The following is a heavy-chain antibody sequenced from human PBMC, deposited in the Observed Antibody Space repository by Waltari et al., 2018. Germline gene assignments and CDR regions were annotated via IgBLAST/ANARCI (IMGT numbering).Heavy chain of an antibody. Sequence: QVQLVQSGAEVKKPGASVKVSCKASGYNFTSYAMHWVRQAPGQRLEWMGGINAGNGNTKYSQKFQGRVTITRDTSASTAYMELSSLRSEDTAVYYCAHSSSWYGNDAFDIWGQGTMVTVSS. CDR1: GYNFTSYA. J-gene: IGHJ3*02. CDR2: INAGNGNT. D-gene: IGHD6-13*01. CDR3: AHSSSWYGNDAFDI. V-gene: IGHV1-3*01.